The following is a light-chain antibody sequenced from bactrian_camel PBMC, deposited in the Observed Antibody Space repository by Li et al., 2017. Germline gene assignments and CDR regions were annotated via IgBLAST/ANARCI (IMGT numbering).Light chain of an antibody. CDR1: ISF. Sequence: ISFMNWFQQKPGQPPNLLIYAASTQGSGGPARFSCSGSGTDFSLNIQPMEDDETAMYFCQQSKEGPRTFG. J-gene: IGKJ4*01. V-gene: IGKV7-5*01. CDR2: AAS.